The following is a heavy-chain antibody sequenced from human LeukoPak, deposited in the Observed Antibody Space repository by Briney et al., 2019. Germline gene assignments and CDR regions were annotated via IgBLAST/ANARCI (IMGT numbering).Heavy chain of an antibody. CDR3: ARTYYYGSGSYYDSRDGFDI. CDR2: INHSGST. Sequence: SETLSLTCAVYGGSFSGYYWSWIRQPPGKGLEWIGEINHSGSTNYNPSLKSRVTISVDTSKNQFSLKLNSVTAADTAVYYCARTYYYGSGSYYDSRDGFDIWGQGTMVTVSS. V-gene: IGHV4-34*01. CDR1: GGSFSGYY. D-gene: IGHD3-10*01. J-gene: IGHJ3*02.